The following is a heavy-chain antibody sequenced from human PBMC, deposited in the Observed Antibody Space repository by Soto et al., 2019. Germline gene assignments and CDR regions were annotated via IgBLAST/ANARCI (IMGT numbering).Heavy chain of an antibody. D-gene: IGHD3-22*01. CDR2: ISGSGGST. CDR3: AKTLYYYDSSGYQ. CDR1: GFTFSSYA. Sequence: EVQLLESGGGLVQPGGSLRVSCAASGFTFSSYAMSWVRQAPGKGLEWVSAISGSGGSTYYADSVKGRFTISRDNSKNTLYLQMNSLRAEDTAVYYCAKTLYYYDSSGYQWGQGTLVTVSS. J-gene: IGHJ4*02. V-gene: IGHV3-23*01.